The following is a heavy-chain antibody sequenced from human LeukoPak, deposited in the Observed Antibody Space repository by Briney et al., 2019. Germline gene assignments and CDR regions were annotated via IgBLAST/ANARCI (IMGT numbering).Heavy chain of an antibody. J-gene: IGHJ3*02. D-gene: IGHD3-22*01. CDR1: GYTFSSYG. CDR3: ARGMYYYDSSGYSVAFDI. V-gene: IGHV1-8*03. Sequence: ASVKVSCKASGYTFSSYGVTWVRQAPGQGLEWMGWMNPNSGNTGYAQKFQGRVTITRNTSISTAYMELSSLRSEDTAVYYCARGMYYYDSSGYSVAFDIWGQGTMVTVSS. CDR2: MNPNSGNT.